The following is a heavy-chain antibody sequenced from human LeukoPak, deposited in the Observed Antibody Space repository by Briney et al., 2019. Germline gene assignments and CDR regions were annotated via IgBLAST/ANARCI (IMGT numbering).Heavy chain of an antibody. Sequence: GGSLRLSCAASGFTFSSYGMHWVRQAPGKGLEWVAVIWYDGSNKYYADSVKGRFTISRDNSKNTLYLQMNSLRAEDTAVYYCARDVVVVAATNNWFDPWGQGTLVTVSS. D-gene: IGHD2-15*01. V-gene: IGHV3-33*01. CDR1: GFTFSSYG. J-gene: IGHJ5*02. CDR2: IWYDGSNK. CDR3: ARDVVVVAATNNWFDP.